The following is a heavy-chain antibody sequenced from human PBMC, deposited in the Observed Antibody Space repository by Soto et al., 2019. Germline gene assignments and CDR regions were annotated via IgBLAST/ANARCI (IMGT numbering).Heavy chain of an antibody. Sequence: QVQLVESGGGVVQPGRSLRLSCAASGFTFSSYAMHWVRQAPGKGLEWVAVISYDGSNKYYADSVKGRFTISRDNSKNTLYLQMNSLRAEDTAVYYCASCSLPFGELYNPYFDYWGQGILVTVSS. CDR1: GFTFSSYA. V-gene: IGHV3-30-3*01. J-gene: IGHJ4*02. CDR3: ASCSLPFGELYNPYFDY. CDR2: ISYDGSNK. D-gene: IGHD3-10*01.